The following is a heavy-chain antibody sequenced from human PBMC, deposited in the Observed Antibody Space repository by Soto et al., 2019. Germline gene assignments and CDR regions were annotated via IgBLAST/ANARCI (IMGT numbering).Heavy chain of an antibody. CDR3: ARRGEYYDFWSGPRDYYYYYYMDV. Sequence: SETLSLTCTVSGGSISSYYWSWIRQPPGKGLEWIGYIYYSGSTNYNPSLKSRVTISVDTSKNQFSLKLSSVTAADTAVYHCARRGEYYDFWSGPRDYYYYYYMDVWGKGTTVTVSS. CDR2: IYYSGST. CDR1: GGSISSYY. V-gene: IGHV4-59*01. D-gene: IGHD3-3*01. J-gene: IGHJ6*03.